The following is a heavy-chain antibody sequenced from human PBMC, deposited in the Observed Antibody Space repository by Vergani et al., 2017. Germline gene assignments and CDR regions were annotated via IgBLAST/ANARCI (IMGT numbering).Heavy chain of an antibody. CDR3: ARESYSNYGLTSDYYYYGMDV. CDR2: ISSSSSTI. J-gene: IGHJ6*02. V-gene: IGHV3-48*04. D-gene: IGHD4-11*01. CDR1: GFTFSSYS. Sequence: EVQLVESGGGLVQPGGSLRLSCAASGFTFSSYSMNWVRQAPGKGLGWVSYISSSSSTISYADSVKGRFTISRANAKNSLYLQMNSLRAEDTAVYYCARESYSNYGLTSDYYYYGMDVWGQGTTVTVSS.